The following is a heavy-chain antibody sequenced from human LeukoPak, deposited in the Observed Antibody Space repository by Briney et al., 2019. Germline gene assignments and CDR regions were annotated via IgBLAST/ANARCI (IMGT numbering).Heavy chain of an antibody. D-gene: IGHD3-22*01. Sequence: PGGSLRLSCAASGFTFSSYGMHWVRQAPGKGLEWVAVISYDGSNKYYADSVKGRFTISRDNAKNSLYLQMNSLRAEDTAVYYCARDPRGYYSSHPMDVWGKGTTVTVSS. V-gene: IGHV3-30*03. CDR2: ISYDGSNK. CDR3: ARDPRGYYSSHPMDV. CDR1: GFTFSSYG. J-gene: IGHJ6*03.